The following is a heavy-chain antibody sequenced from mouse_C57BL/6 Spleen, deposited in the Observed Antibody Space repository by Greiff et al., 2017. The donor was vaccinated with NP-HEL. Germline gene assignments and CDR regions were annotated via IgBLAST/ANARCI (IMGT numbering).Heavy chain of an antibody. J-gene: IGHJ2*01. V-gene: IGHV5-17*01. CDR1: GFTFSDYG. CDR2: ISSGSSTI. CDR3: ARYYSNWFDY. Sequence: DVMLVESGGGLVKPGGSLKLSCAASGFTFSDYGMHWVRQAPEKGLEWVAYISSGSSTIYYADTVKGRFTISRDNAKNTLFLQMTSLRSEDTAMYYCARYYSNWFDYWGQGTTLTVSS. D-gene: IGHD2-5*01.